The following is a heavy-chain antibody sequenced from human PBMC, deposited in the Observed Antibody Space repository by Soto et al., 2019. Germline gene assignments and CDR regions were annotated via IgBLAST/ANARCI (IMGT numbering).Heavy chain of an antibody. V-gene: IGHV4-30-4*01. CDR3: ARGVRGDFWSGYRLGRGMDV. CDR1: GGSISSGDYY. D-gene: IGHD3-3*01. J-gene: IGHJ6*02. CDR2: IHYSGST. Sequence: SETLSLTCTVSGGSISSGDYYWSWFRQPPGKGLEWIGYIHYSGSTYYNPSLKSRVTISVDTSKNQFSLKLSSVTAADTAVYYCARGVRGDFWSGYRLGRGMDVWGQGTTVTVSS.